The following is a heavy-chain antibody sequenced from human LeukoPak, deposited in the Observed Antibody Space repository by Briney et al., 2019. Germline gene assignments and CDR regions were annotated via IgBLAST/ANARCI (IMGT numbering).Heavy chain of an antibody. V-gene: IGHV4-34*01. CDR2: IYNSGIT. Sequence: SETLSLTCAVYGGSFSGYYWSWIRQPPGKGLEWIGRIYNSGITNYNPSLKSRVTMSVDTSKNQFSLKVSSVTAADTAVYYCARGPYSGSSSPNWFDPWGQGTLVTVSS. CDR1: GGSFSGYY. J-gene: IGHJ5*02. D-gene: IGHD6-6*01. CDR3: ARGPYSGSSSPNWFDP.